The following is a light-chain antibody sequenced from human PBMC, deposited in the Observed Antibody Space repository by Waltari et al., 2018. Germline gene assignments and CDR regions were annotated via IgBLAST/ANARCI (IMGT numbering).Light chain of an antibody. CDR1: TRDIGNYKL. CDR3: CSYGGGTTFVV. J-gene: IGLJ2*01. CDR2: EVS. V-gene: IGLV2-23*02. Sequence: QSALTQPASVSGSPGQSITISCTGTTRDIGNYKLVSWYQQHPGKVPKLRIYEVSGRPSGVSSLFAGSKSGNTASLTISGLQAEDEADYYCCSYGGGTTFVVVGGGTKLTVL.